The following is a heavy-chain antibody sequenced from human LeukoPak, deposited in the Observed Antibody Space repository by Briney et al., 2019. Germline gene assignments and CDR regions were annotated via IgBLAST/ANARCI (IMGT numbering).Heavy chain of an antibody. CDR3: VRHYYDSTGFDRSYYYYGMDV. CDR1: GDSISSRSSY. V-gene: IGHV4-39*01. Sequence: SETLSLTCTVPGDSISSRSSYWGWVRQPPGKGLEWIGSIYYSGRPYYSPSLRSRVTMSVDTSKNQFSLKLSSVTAADTAVYYCVRHYYDSTGFDRSYYYYGMDVWGHGTVVTVSS. J-gene: IGHJ6*02. D-gene: IGHD3-22*01. CDR2: IYYSGRP.